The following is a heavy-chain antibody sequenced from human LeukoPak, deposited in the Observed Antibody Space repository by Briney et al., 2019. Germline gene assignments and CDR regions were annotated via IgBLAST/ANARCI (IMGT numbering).Heavy chain of an antibody. CDR3: AGRYYDFWSGYYTGFDY. V-gene: IGHV4-61*02. CDR1: GGSISGGTYY. CDR2: IYSSVNA. J-gene: IGHJ4*02. D-gene: IGHD3-3*01. Sequence: PSQTLSLTCTVSGGSISGGTYYWSWIRQPAGKGLEWIGRIYSSVNANYNPSLNSRVTISVDTSKNQFSLKLNSVTAADTAVYYCAGRYYDFWSGYYTGFDYWGQGTLVTVSS.